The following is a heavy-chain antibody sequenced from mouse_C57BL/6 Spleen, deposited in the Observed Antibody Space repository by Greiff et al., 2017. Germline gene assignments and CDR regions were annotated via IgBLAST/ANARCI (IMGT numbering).Heavy chain of an antibody. Sequence: EVMLVESGGGLVKPGGSLKLSCAASGFTFSDYGMHWVRQAPEQGLEWVAYISSGSSTLYYAATVKGRFTISRDNAKNTLFLRMTSLRSDDTTVYYCARTSSSYAMDYWGQGTSVTVSS. V-gene: IGHV5-17*01. CDR1: GFTFSDYG. D-gene: IGHD6-1*01. CDR3: ARTSSSYAMDY. CDR2: ISSGSSTL. J-gene: IGHJ4*01.